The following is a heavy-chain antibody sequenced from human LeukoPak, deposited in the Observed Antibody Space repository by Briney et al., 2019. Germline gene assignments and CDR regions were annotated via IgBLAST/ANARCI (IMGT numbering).Heavy chain of an antibody. J-gene: IGHJ6*02. CDR3: ARELGATVVNYGMDV. D-gene: IGHD4-23*01. V-gene: IGHV4-61*01. CDR1: GGSISISSDY. Sequence: SETLSLTCTVSGGSISISSDYWSWIRQPPGKGLEWIGYIHYSGSTNYNPSLKSRVTISVDTSKNQLSLKLTSMTAADTAVYYCARELGATVVNYGMDVWGQGTTVTVSS. CDR2: IHYSGST.